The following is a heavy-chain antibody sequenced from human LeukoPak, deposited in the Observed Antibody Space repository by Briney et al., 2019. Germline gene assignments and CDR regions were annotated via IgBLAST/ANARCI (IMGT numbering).Heavy chain of an antibody. J-gene: IGHJ2*01. CDR1: GFTFDDYT. CDR2: ISWDGGST. Sequence: GGSLRLSCAASGFTFDDYTMHWVRQAPGKGLEWVSLISWDGGSTYYADSVKGRFTISRDSSKNSLYLQMNSLRTEDTALYYCAKSLELGIGGYFDLWGRGTLVTVSS. V-gene: IGHV3-43*01. CDR3: AKSLELGIGGYFDL. D-gene: IGHD7-27*01.